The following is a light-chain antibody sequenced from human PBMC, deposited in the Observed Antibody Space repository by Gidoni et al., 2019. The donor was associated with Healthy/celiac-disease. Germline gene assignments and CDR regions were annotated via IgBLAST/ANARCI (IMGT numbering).Light chain of an antibody. CDR2: DAS. V-gene: IGKV3-11*01. J-gene: IGKJ2*01. CDR3: QQRSNWPYT. Sequence: EIVLTQSPATLSLSPGERATLSCRASQSVSSYLAWYQQKPGQAPRLLIYDASNRATGIPARFSGSGSGTDFTLTSSSLEPEDFAVYYCQQRSNWPYTFXXXTKLEIK. CDR1: QSVSSY.